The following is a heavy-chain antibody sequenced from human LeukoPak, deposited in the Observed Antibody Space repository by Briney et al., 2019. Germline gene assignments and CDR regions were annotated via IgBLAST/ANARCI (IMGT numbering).Heavy chain of an antibody. D-gene: IGHD4/OR15-4a*01. CDR1: GFTFSSYA. V-gene: IGHV3-23*01. J-gene: IGHJ4*02. CDR3: AKERDYGPADY. Sequence: GGSLRLSCAASGFTFSSYAMSWVRQAPGKGLEWVSAISNSGGSTYYADSVKGRFTVSRDNSKNTLFLQMNSLRAEDTAIYYCAKERDYGPADYWGQGTLVTVSS. CDR2: ISNSGGST.